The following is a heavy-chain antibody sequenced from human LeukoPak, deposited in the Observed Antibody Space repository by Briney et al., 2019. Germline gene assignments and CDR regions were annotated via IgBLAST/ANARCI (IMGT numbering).Heavy chain of an antibody. V-gene: IGHV1-46*01. Sequence: GASVKVSCKASGYTFSSYYLHWVRQAPGQGLEWMGMINPSGDSTSYAQKFQGRLTMTRDTPTSTVSMELSSRRSEDTAVYYCASVVYCGGDCYSGRYYFDYWGQGTLVTVSS. CDR3: ASVVYCGGDCYSGRYYFDY. CDR1: GYTFSSYY. J-gene: IGHJ4*02. D-gene: IGHD2-21*02. CDR2: INPSGDST.